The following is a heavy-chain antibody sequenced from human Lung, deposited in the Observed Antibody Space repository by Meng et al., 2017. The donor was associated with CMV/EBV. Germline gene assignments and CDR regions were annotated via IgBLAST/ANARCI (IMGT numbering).Heavy chain of an antibody. Sequence: ASVXVSXKASGYTFTSYNINWVRQATGQGLEWMGWMNPNSGNTGSAQRFQGRVTLTRNTSISPAYMELSSLRSEDTAVYYCAREIAAAGPYYYYYALDVWGQGXTVTVSS. CDR3: AREIAAAGPYYYYYALDV. CDR2: MNPNSGNT. CDR1: GYTFTSYN. V-gene: IGHV1-8*02. J-gene: IGHJ6*02. D-gene: IGHD6-13*01.